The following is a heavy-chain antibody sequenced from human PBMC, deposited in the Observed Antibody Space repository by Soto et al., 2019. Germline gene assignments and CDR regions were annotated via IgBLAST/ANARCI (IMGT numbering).Heavy chain of an antibody. V-gene: IGHV2-5*02. J-gene: IGHJ5*02. CDR2: IYWDDDK. Sequence: QITLKESGPTLVKPTQTLTLTCTFSGFSLSTSGVGVGWIRQPPGKALEWLALIYWDDDKRYSPSLKSRRTITHDTSKNRVVITMTNMDPLHTGTYYCAHVAGGSRYLAGRWFDPWGQGTLVTVSS. D-gene: IGHD6-19*01. CDR3: AHVAGGSRYLAGRWFDP. CDR1: GFSLSTSGVG.